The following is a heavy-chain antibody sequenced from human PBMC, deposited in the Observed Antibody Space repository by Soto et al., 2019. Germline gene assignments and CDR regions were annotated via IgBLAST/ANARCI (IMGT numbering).Heavy chain of an antibody. V-gene: IGHV3-30*02. Sequence: PGASLRLSCAASGFTFSDYAFHCVRQDPGKGLEWVAVIWYDGSSRYYGDSVKGRFTISRDNSKNTLYLQMNSLRAEDTAVYYCAKDTSRGKKAKECDYWGQGP. J-gene: IGHJ4*02. CDR1: GFTFSDYA. D-gene: IGHD3-3*01. CDR3: AKDTSRGKKAKECDY. CDR2: IWYDGSSR.